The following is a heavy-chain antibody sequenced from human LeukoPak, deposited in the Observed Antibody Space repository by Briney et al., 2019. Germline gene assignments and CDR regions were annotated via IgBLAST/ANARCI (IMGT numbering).Heavy chain of an antibody. CDR2: IYHSGST. D-gene: IGHD6-13*01. V-gene: IGHV4-4*02. Sequence: SETLSLTCAVSGGSISSSNWWSWVRQPPGKGLEWIGEIYHSGSTNYNPSLKSRVTISVDKSKNQFSLKLSSVTAADTAVYYCARTYSSRVYNWFDPWGQGTLVTVSS. J-gene: IGHJ5*02. CDR1: GGSISSSNW. CDR3: ARTYSSRVYNWFDP.